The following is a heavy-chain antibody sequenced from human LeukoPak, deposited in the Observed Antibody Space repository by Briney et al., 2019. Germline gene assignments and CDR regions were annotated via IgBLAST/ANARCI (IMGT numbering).Heavy chain of an antibody. CDR3: ARVSGWELLGPLDY. Sequence: SGGSLRLSCAASGFTFSSYGMHWVRQAPGKGLEWVAVIWYDGSSKYYADSVKGRFTISRDNSKNTLYLQMNSLRAEDTAVYYCARVSGWELLGPLDYWGQGTLVTVSS. V-gene: IGHV3-33*01. CDR1: GFTFSSYG. D-gene: IGHD1-26*01. CDR2: IWYDGSSK. J-gene: IGHJ4*02.